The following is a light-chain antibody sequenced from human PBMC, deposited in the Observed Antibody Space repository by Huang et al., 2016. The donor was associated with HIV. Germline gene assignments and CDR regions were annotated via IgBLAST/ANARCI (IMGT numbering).Light chain of an antibody. CDR1: QGISTY. Sequence: DIQMTQSPSSLSASVGDRVTITCRASQGISTYLAWYQQRPGKVPKLLIDAASTLQLGVPSRFSGSGSGTDFTLTISSLQPEDVGTYYCQKYNSAPQTFGQGTKVEIK. CDR2: AAS. J-gene: IGKJ1*01. V-gene: IGKV1-27*01. CDR3: QKYNSAPQT.